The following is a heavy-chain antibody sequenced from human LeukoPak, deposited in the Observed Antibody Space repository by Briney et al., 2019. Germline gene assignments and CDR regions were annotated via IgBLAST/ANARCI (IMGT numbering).Heavy chain of an antibody. CDR1: GFTFSTYG. CDR2: IRSDGSNK. J-gene: IGHJ4*02. CDR3: AKSPVSSCRGSFCYPFDY. D-gene: IGHD2-15*01. V-gene: IGHV3-30*02. Sequence: GGSLRLSCAASGFTFSTYGMHWVRQAPGKGLEWVAFIRSDGSNKYYADSVKGRFTISRDNSRNTLYLQMNTLRAEDTAVYLCAKSPVSSCRGSFCYPFDYWGQGNLVTVSS.